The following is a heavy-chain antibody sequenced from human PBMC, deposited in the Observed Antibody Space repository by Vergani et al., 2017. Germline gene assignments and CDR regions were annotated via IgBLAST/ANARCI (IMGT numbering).Heavy chain of an antibody. Sequence: QVQLVQSGAEVKKPGSSVKVSCKASGGTFSSYTISWVRQAPGQGLEWMGRIIPILGIANYAQKFQGRVTITADKSTSTAYMELSSLRSEDTAVNYCARAYHDSSGYYGDWFDPWGQGTLVTVSS. CDR3: ARAYHDSSGYYGDWFDP. V-gene: IGHV1-69*02. D-gene: IGHD3-22*01. CDR2: IIPILGIA. J-gene: IGHJ5*02. CDR1: GGTFSSYT.